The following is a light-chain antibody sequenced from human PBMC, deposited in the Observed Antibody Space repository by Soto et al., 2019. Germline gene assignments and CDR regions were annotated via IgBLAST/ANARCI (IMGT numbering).Light chain of an antibody. J-gene: IGKJ5*01. CDR2: DAS. CDR3: QQRNTWPTIT. Sequence: DIVMTQTPLSLSVTPGQPASISCKSSQSLLHSNGKTYLAWYQVKPGQAPRLLIYDASRRASGVPARFSGSGSGTDFTLTISSLEPEDFALYYCQQRNTWPTITFGQGTRLEIK. V-gene: IGKV2-29*01. CDR1: QSLLHSNGKTY.